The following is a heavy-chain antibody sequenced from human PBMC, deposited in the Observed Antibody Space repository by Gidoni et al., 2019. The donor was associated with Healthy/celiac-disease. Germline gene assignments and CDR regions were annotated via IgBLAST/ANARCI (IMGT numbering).Heavy chain of an antibody. Sequence: EVQLVESGGGLVQPGGSLRLSCAASGFTFSRYWMSWVRQAPGKGLEWVANIKQDGSEKYYVDSVKGRFTISRDNAKNSLYLQMNSLRAEDTAVYYCARGRVGGYWGQGTLVTVSS. D-gene: IGHD2-15*01. V-gene: IGHV3-7*03. CDR1: GFTFSRYW. J-gene: IGHJ4*02. CDR2: IKQDGSEK. CDR3: ARGRVGGY.